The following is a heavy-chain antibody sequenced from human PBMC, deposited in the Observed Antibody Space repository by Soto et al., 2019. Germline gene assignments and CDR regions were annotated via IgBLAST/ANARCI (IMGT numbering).Heavy chain of an antibody. CDR3: ARDRPGGWELLDYYYYGMDV. D-gene: IGHD1-26*01. CDR1: GFTFSSYA. CDR2: ISYDGSNK. J-gene: IGHJ6*02. V-gene: IGHV3-30-3*01. Sequence: QMQLVESGGGVVQPGRSLRLSCAASGFTFSSYAMHWVRQAPGKGLEWVAVISYDGSNKYYADSVKGRFTISRDNSKNTLYLQMNSLRAEDTAVYYCARDRPGGWELLDYYYYGMDVWGQGTTVTVSS.